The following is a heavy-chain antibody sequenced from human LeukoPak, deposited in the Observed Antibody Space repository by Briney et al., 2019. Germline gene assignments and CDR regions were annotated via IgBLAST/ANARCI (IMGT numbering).Heavy chain of an antibody. CDR3: ASASPVQADFDY. CDR1: GYTFTIYY. J-gene: IGHJ4*02. V-gene: IGHV1-46*01. Sequence: ASVKVSCKASGYTFTIYYMHWVRQAPGQGLEWMGIINPSGGSTSYAQKFQGRVTMTRDTSTSTVYMELSSLRSEDTAVYYCASASPVQADFDYGGQGTLVTVSS. CDR2: INPSGGST. D-gene: IGHD2-2*01.